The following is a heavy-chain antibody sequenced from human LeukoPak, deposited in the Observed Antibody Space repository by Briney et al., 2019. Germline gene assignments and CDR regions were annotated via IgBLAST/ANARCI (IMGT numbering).Heavy chain of an antibody. V-gene: IGHV4-39*01. CDR1: GGSISSSSDY. D-gene: IGHD4-17*01. CDR3: ARHSRGGTYDSGDSPDY. J-gene: IGHJ4*02. Sequence: AETLSLTCTVSGGSISSSSDYCGWIRQPPGKGREWVVSIYYSGSTYYNQSIKSPVTISVEPSKNQFSLKLSSVTAADTDVYYCARHSRGGTYDSGDSPDYWGQGTLVTVSS. CDR2: IYYSGST.